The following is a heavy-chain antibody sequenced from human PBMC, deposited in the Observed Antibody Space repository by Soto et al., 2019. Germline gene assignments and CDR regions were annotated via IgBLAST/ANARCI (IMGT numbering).Heavy chain of an antibody. D-gene: IGHD5-12*01. CDR2: ISYDGSNK. CDR3: ARGGATITETFDY. V-gene: IGHV3-30*03. CDR1: GFTFSSYG. Sequence: PGRSLRLSCAASGFTFSSYGMHWVRQAPGKGLEWVAVISYDGSNKYYADSVKGRFTISRDNSKNTLYLQMNSLRAEDTAVYYCARGGATITETFDYWGQGTLVTVSS. J-gene: IGHJ4*02.